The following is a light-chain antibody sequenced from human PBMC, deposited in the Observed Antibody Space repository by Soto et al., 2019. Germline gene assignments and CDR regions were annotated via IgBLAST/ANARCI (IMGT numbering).Light chain of an antibody. J-gene: IGLJ1*01. CDR1: SSNIGAGYD. CDR2: GNT. CDR3: QSHDSSLSGFYV. Sequence: QSVLTQPPSVSGAPGQRVTISCTGSSSNIGAGYDVHWYQHLPGTAPKLLIFGNTNRPSGAPDRFSGSRSGTSASLAITGLQAEDEADYYCQSHDSSLSGFYVFGTGTKVTVL. V-gene: IGLV1-40*01.